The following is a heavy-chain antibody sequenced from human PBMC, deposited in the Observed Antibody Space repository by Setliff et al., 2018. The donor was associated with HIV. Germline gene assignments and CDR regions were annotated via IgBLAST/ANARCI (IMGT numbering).Heavy chain of an antibody. CDR1: GFTFNDYH. J-gene: IGHJ4*02. CDR3: ARESRPYYFDY. V-gene: IGHV3-11*05. CDR2: IGSLGDK. Sequence: GGSLRLSCVGSGFTFNDYHISWIRQAPGKGLEWISYIGSLGDKEYADSVKGRFTISRDNARKSVYLQIDSLRAEDTAVYYCARESRPYYFDYWGQGTLVTVSS.